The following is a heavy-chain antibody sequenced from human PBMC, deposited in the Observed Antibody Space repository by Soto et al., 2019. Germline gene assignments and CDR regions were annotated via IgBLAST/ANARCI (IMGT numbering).Heavy chain of an antibody. CDR2: IYPSDSDT. CDR3: ARGGVSTRTFDY. V-gene: IGHV5-51*01. CDR1: GYNFAGYW. D-gene: IGHD3-3*01. Sequence: GEFLKIPCKGAGYNFAGYWSGWVRQMPGKGLELMGIIYPSDSDTRYRPSFQGQVTISADKSISSAHLQWSSLRASDTAMYYCARGGVSTRTFDYWGQGTPVTVSS. J-gene: IGHJ4*02.